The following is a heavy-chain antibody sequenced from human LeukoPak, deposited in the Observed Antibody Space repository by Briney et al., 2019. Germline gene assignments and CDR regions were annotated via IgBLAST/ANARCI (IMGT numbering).Heavy chain of an antibody. J-gene: IGHJ4*02. V-gene: IGHV4-59*12. Sequence: SETLSLTCTVSGGSISSYYWSWIRQPPGKGLEWIGYIYYSGSTNYNPSLKSRVTISVDTSKNQFSLKLSSVTAADTAVYYCARDERYYYGSGSYHFDYWGQGTLVTVSS. D-gene: IGHD3-10*01. CDR1: GGSISSYY. CDR3: ARDERYYYGSGSYHFDY. CDR2: IYYSGST.